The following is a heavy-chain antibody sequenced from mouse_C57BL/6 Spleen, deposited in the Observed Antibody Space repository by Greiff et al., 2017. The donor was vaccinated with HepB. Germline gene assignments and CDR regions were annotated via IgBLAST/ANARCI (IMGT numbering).Heavy chain of an antibody. J-gene: IGHJ1*03. V-gene: IGHV5-16*01. CDR2: INYDGSST. CDR1: GFTFSDYY. CDR3: ARDFPHFDV. Sequence: EVMLVESEGGLVQPGSSMKLSCTASGFTFSDYYMAWVRPVPAKGLEWVANINYDGSSTYYLDSLKSRFIISRDNAKNILYLQMSSLKSEDTATYYCARDFPHFDVWGTGTTVTVSS.